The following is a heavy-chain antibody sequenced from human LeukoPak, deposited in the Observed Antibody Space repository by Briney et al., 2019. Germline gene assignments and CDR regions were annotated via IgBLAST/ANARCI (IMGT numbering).Heavy chain of an antibody. CDR2: IYYSGST. Sequence: PSETLSLTCTVSGGSISNYYWGWIRQPPGKGLEWIGSIYYSGSTYYNPSLKSRVTISVDTSKNQFSLKLSSVTAADTAVYYCARASYYDYMGTDNWFDPWGQGTLVTVSS. D-gene: IGHD3-22*01. CDR3: ARASYYDYMGTDNWFDP. J-gene: IGHJ5*02. CDR1: GGSISNYY. V-gene: IGHV4-39*07.